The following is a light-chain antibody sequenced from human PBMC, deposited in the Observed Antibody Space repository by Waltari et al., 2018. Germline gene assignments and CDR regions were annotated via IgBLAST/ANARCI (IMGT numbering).Light chain of an antibody. CDR2: AAS. Sequence: AIRMTQSPSSLSASTGDRVTITCRASQSVSTYLAFYQQKPGKAPKLLIYAASTLQRGVPLRLSGSGSGTDFTLSISCLQSEDFVTYYCQQYYDYQRSFGQGTKVEIK. CDR1: QSVSTY. V-gene: IGKV1-8*01. J-gene: IGKJ1*01. CDR3: QQYYDYQRS.